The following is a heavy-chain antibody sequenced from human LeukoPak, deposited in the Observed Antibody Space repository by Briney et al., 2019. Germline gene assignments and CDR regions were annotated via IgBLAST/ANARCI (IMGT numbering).Heavy chain of an antibody. J-gene: IGHJ4*02. V-gene: IGHV4-59*06. CDR3: ACHSRVATVGFDY. Sequence: SETLSLTCAVYGGSFSGYYWSWIRQPPGKGLEWIGYIYYSGSTYYNPSLKSRVTISVDTSKNQFSLKLSSVTAADTAVYYCACHSRVATVGFDYWGQGTLVTVSS. CDR1: GGSFSGYY. D-gene: IGHD4-23*01. CDR2: IYYSGST.